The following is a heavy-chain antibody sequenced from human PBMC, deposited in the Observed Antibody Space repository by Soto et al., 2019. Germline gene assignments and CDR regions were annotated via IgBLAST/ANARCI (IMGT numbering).Heavy chain of an antibody. D-gene: IGHD3-3*01. V-gene: IGHV1-46*01. CDR3: ARDRKRGTYYDFWSGSPDYGMDV. CDR2: INPSGGST. Sequence: ASVKVSCKASGYTFTSYYMHWVRQAPGQGLEWMGIINPSGGSTSYAQKFQGRVTMTRDTSTSTVYMELSSLRSEDTAVYYCARDRKRGTYYDFWSGSPDYGMDVWGQGTTVTVSS. J-gene: IGHJ6*02. CDR1: GYTFTSYY.